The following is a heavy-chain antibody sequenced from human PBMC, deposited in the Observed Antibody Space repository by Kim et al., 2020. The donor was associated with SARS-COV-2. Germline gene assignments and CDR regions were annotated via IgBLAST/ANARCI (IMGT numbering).Heavy chain of an antibody. V-gene: IGHV3-30*15. D-gene: IGHD5-12*01. J-gene: IGHJ4*02. CDR3: ARSRWGGYNDFDY. Sequence: YYADSVKGRFTISSDNSKNTLYLQMSSLRAEDTAVYYCARSRWGGYNDFDYWGQGTLVTVSS.